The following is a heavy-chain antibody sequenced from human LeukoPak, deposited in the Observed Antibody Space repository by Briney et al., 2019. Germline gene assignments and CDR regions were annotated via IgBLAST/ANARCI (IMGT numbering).Heavy chain of an antibody. Sequence: SETLSLTCTIYGGSISSYYWSWIRQLPGKGLEWIGYIYYSGSTNYNPSLKSRVTISVDTSKNQFSLKLSSVTAADTAVYYCARVKGSGSYLVDAFDIWGQGTMVTVSS. CDR1: GGSISSYY. J-gene: IGHJ3*02. V-gene: IGHV4-59*01. D-gene: IGHD3-10*01. CDR2: IYYSGST. CDR3: ARVKGSGSYLVDAFDI.